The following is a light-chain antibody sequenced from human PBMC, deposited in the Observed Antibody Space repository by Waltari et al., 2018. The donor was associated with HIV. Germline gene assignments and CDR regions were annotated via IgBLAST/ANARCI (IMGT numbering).Light chain of an antibody. V-gene: IGLV2-11*01. CDR2: DVS. Sequence: QSALTQPRSVSGSPGQSVTISCTGTSSDVGGYNYVSWYQQHPGKAPKLIIYDVSKRPSGVPDRFSGSKSGNTASLTISGLHAEDEADYYCCSYAGSYRGVFGGGTKLTVL. J-gene: IGLJ2*01. CDR1: SSDVGGYNY. CDR3: CSYAGSYRGV.